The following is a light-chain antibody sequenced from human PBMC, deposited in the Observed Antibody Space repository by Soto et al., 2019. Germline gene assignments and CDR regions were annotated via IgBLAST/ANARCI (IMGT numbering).Light chain of an antibody. J-gene: IGLJ2*01. Sequence: QSVLIQPASVSGSPGQSITISCTGTSSDVGGYNYVSWYQQHPDKAPKLMIYEVSNRPSGVSNRFSGSKSGNTASLTISGLQAEDEADYYCSSYTSSSTYVVFGGGTKLTVL. V-gene: IGLV2-14*01. CDR2: EVS. CDR1: SSDVGGYNY. CDR3: SSYTSSSTYVV.